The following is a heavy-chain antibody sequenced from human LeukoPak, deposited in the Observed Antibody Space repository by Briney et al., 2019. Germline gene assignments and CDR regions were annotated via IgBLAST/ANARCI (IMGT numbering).Heavy chain of an antibody. CDR2: IKQDGSEK. CDR3: AREQRLQGVYY. J-gene: IGHJ4*02. D-gene: IGHD3-10*01. CDR1: GFTFGSYW. Sequence: GSLRLSCAASGFTFGSYWMSWVRQVPGKGLEWVANIKQDGSEKYYVDSVKGRFTISRDNAKNSLYLQMNSLRAEDTAVYYCAREQRLQGVYYWGQGTLVTVSS. V-gene: IGHV3-7*01.